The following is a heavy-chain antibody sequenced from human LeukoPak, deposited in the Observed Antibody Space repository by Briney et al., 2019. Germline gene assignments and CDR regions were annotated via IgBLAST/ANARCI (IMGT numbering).Heavy chain of an antibody. CDR1: GFTFSSYA. Sequence: GGSLRLSCAASGFTFSSYAMSWVRQAPGKGLEWVSGISDSGATTYYADSVKGRFTISRDNSKNTLYLQMNSLRAEDTAVYYCAKDLDYSSGWPLDYWGQGTLVTVSS. CDR3: AKDLDYSSGWPLDY. J-gene: IGHJ4*02. D-gene: IGHD6-19*01. CDR2: ISDSGATT. V-gene: IGHV3-23*01.